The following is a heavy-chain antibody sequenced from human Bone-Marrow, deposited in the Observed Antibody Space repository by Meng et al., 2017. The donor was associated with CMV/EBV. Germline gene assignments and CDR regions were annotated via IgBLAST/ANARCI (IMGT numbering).Heavy chain of an antibody. CDR3: ARADYIAAAGDYYYGMDV. D-gene: IGHD6-13*01. V-gene: IGHV1-2*02. CDR2: INPNSGGT. J-gene: IGHJ6*02. CDR1: GYTFTGYY. Sequence: ASVKVSCKASGYTFTGYYMHWVRQAPGQGLEWMGWINPNSGGTNYAQKFQGRVTMTRDTSISTAYMELSRLRSDDTAVYYCARADYIAAAGDYYYGMDVWGQGNTVTVSS.